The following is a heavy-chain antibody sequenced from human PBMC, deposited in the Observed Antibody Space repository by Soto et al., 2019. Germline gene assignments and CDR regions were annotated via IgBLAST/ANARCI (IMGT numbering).Heavy chain of an antibody. V-gene: IGHV6-1*01. CDR2: TYYRSKWYN. CDR1: GDSVCSNSAA. Sequence: SHTLSLTGASSGDSVCSNSAAWNWIRQSPSRDLEWLGGTYYRSKWYNDYAVSVKSRITINPDTSKNQLSLQLNSVTPEDTAVYYCARADSSSWSAEYFDYWGQGTLVTVSS. J-gene: IGHJ4*02. CDR3: ARADSSSWSAEYFDY. D-gene: IGHD6-13*01.